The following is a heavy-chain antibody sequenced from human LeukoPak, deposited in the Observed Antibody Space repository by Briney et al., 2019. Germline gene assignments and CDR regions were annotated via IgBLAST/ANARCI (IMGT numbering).Heavy chain of an antibody. Sequence: TTSETLSLTCTVSGGSISSGGYYWSWIRQHPGKGLEWIGYIYYSGSTYYNPSLKSRVTISVDKSKNQFSLKLSSVTAADTAVYYCARRTYNWFDPWGQGTLVTVSS. CDR2: IYYSGST. D-gene: IGHD1/OR15-1a*01. J-gene: IGHJ5*02. CDR1: GGSISSGGYY. V-gene: IGHV4-31*03. CDR3: ARRTYNWFDP.